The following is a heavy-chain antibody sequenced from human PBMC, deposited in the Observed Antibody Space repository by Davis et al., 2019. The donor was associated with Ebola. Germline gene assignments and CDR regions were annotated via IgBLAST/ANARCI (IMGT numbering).Heavy chain of an antibody. CDR3: AKDFRVQLERRGYFDY. Sequence: ESLKTPCAAPGFPFSTYSMSWVRQAPGQGLEWVSSSISDSDYIYYADSAKGRFTISRDNAKNSLYLQMNSLRAEDTAVYYCAKDFRVQLERRGYFDYWGQGTLFTVAS. D-gene: IGHD1-1*01. CDR2: SISDSDYI. J-gene: IGHJ4*02. CDR1: GFPFSTYS. V-gene: IGHV3-21*01.